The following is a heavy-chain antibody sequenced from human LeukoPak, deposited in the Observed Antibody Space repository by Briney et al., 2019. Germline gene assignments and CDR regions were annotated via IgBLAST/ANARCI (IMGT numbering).Heavy chain of an antibody. CDR2: IKQDGSGN. J-gene: IGHJ4*02. CDR1: GFIFNNYW. D-gene: IGHD3-10*01. Sequence: GGSLRLSCAASGFIFNNYWMSWVRQAPGKGLEWGANIKQDGSGNYYVDSVRGRFTISRDNAKNSLYLQMNSLRVEDTAVYYCARCSHGSGSACRFLTDYWGQGALVTVSS. V-gene: IGHV3-7*01. CDR3: ARCSHGSGSACRFLTDY.